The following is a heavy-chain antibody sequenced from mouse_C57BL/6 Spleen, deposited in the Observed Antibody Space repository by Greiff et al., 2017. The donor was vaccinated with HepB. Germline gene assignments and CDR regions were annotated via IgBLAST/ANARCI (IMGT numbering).Heavy chain of an antibody. Sequence: QVQLQQSGAELVRPGASVTLSCKASGYTFTDYEMHWVKQTPVHGLEWIGAIDPETGGTAYNQKFKGKAILTADKSSSTAYMELRSLTSEDSAVYYCTRGDYYSNYPFAYWGQGTLVTVSA. CDR2: IDPETGGT. J-gene: IGHJ3*01. V-gene: IGHV1-15*01. CDR1: GYTFTDYE. CDR3: TRGDYYSNYPFAY. D-gene: IGHD2-5*01.